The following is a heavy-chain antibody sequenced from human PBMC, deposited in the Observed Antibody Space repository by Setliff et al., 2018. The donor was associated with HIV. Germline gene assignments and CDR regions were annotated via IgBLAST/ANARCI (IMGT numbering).Heavy chain of an antibody. V-gene: IGHV4-38-2*01. Sequence: SETLSLTCAVSGYSISSGYYWGWIRQPPGKGLEWIGSIYHSGSTYNNPSLKGRFTVSRDNAKNSLYLQMSSLRTEDTAVYYCATAYYAVGGYTFDYWGQGALVTVSS. D-gene: IGHD3-22*01. CDR3: ATAYYAVGGYTFDY. J-gene: IGHJ4*02. CDR2: IYHSGST. CDR1: GYSISSGYY.